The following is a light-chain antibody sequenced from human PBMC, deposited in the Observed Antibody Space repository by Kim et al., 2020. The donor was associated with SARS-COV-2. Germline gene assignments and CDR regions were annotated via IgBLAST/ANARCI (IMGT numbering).Light chain of an antibody. CDR3: RQYDKWPPWT. V-gene: IGKV3D-15*01. Sequence: EIVMTQSPATLSVSPGERATLSCRASQSVNSNLAWYQQKPGQAPRLLIYAASTRATGIPARFSGSESGTEFTLTISSLQSEDFAVYYCRQYDKWPPWTFGQGTKVDIK. CDR2: AAS. J-gene: IGKJ1*01. CDR1: QSVNSN.